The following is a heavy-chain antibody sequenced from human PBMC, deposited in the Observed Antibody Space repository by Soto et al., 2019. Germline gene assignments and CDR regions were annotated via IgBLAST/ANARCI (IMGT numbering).Heavy chain of an antibody. V-gene: IGHV4-30-2*01. J-gene: IGHJ3*02. Sequence: SETLSLTCAVSGGSISSGGYSWSWIRQPPGKGLEWIGYIYHSGSTYYNPSLKSRVTISVDSSKNQFSLKLSSVTAADTAVYYCARSPDSSGYRAFDIWGQGTMVTVSS. D-gene: IGHD3-22*01. CDR1: GGSISSGGYS. CDR2: IYHSGST. CDR3: ARSPDSSGYRAFDI.